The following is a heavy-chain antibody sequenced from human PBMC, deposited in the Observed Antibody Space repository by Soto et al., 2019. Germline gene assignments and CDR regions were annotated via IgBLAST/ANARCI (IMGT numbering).Heavy chain of an antibody. V-gene: IGHV4-34*01. Sequence: SETLSLTCAVYGGSFSGYYWSWIRQPPGKGLEWIGEINHSGSTNYNLSLKSRVTISVDTSKNQFSLKLSSVTAADTAVYYCASRGYCSGGSCYPVGYYYYYMDVWGKGTTVTVSS. CDR3: ASRGYCSGGSCYPVGYYYYYMDV. D-gene: IGHD2-15*01. CDR1: GGSFSGYY. CDR2: INHSGST. J-gene: IGHJ6*03.